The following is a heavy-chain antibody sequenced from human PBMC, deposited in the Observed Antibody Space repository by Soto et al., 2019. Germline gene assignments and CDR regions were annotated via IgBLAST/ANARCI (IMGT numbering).Heavy chain of an antibody. CDR1: GFTFSKYW. D-gene: IGHD2-8*01. J-gene: IGHJ4*02. Sequence: EVQLVESGGGLVQPGKALRLSCAASGFTFSKYWMHWVRQAPGKGPVWVSYISGDGTTTDYADSVKGRFTISRDNAKNTLSLQMDSLRAEDTAVYYCAIQDCTNDVCLEAAVTVGGALEYWGQGAQVTVTS. CDR2: ISGDGTTT. V-gene: IGHV3-74*01. CDR3: AIQDCTNDVCLEAAVTVGGALEY.